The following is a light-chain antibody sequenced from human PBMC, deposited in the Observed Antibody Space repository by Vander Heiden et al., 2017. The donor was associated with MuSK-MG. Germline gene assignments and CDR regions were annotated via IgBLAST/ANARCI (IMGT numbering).Light chain of an antibody. CDR2: GGS. Sequence: SYVLTQPPSWSLAPGQTGRITWVWGDIGDKCVQWYQKRPGPAPVWVREGGSNRPSGIPERFTGSNAGTTENLKTSIVQAGDEADDYWHVWDSSGDRGVVGGGTKLTVL. V-gene: IGLV3-21*02. CDR3: HVWDSSGDRGV. CDR1: DIGDKC. J-gene: IGLJ2*01.